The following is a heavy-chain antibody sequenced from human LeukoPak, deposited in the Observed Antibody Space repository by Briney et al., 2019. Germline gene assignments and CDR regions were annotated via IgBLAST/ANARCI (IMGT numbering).Heavy chain of an antibody. CDR2: ISAYNGNT. D-gene: IGHD3-22*01. CDR3: ALSSGYYPFY. CDR1: GYTFTSYG. Sequence: GASVMVSCKASGYTFTSYGISWVRQAPGQGLEWMGWISAYNGNTNYAQRLQGRVTMTTDTSTSTAYMELRSLRSDDTAVYYCALSSGYYPFYWGQGTLVTVSS. J-gene: IGHJ4*02. V-gene: IGHV1-18*01.